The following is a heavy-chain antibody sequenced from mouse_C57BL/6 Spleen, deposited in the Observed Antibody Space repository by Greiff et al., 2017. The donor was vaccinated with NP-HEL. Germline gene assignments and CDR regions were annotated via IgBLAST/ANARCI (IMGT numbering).Heavy chain of an antibody. D-gene: IGHD2-2*01. J-gene: IGHJ4*01. V-gene: IGHV1-26*01. CDR2: INPNNGGT. CDR1: GYTFTDYY. CDR3: ARSGYDYAMDY. Sequence: VQLQQSGPELVKPGASVKISCKASGYTFTDYYMNWVKRSHGKSLEWIGDINPNNGGTSYNQKFKGKATLTVDKSSSTAYMELRSLTSEDSAVYYCARSGYDYAMDYWGQGTSVTVSS.